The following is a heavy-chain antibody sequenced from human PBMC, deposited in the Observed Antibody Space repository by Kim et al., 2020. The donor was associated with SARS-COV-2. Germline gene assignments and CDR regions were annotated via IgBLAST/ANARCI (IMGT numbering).Heavy chain of an antibody. CDR3: AKDWAVGATTVESNFDY. D-gene: IGHD1-26*01. V-gene: IGHV3-30*18. Sequence: GGSLRLSCAASGFTFSSYGMHWVRQAPGKGLEWVAVISYDGSNKYYADSVKGRFTISRDNSKNTLYLQMNSLRAEDTAVYYCAKDWAVGATTVESNFDYWGQGTLVTVSS. CDR2: ISYDGSNK. J-gene: IGHJ4*02. CDR1: GFTFSSYG.